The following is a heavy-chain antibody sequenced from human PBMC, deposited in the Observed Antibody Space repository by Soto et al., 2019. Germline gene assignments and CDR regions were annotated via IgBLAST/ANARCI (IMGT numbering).Heavy chain of an antibody. V-gene: IGHV3-30*18. CDR3: AKEGGLSGSYYISSSYYFDY. D-gene: IGHD1-26*01. CDR2: ISYDGSNT. CDR1: GFTFSSYG. J-gene: IGHJ4*02. Sequence: LRLSCAASGFTFSSYGMHWVRQAPGKGLEWVAIISYDGSNTYYADPVKGRFTISRDNSKNTLYLQMNSLRAEDTSVYYCAKEGGLSGSYYISSSYYFDYWGQGTLVTVSS.